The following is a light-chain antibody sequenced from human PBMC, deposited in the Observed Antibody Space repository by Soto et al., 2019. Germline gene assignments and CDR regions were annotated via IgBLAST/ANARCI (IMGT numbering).Light chain of an antibody. CDR2: DAS. Sequence: EIVLTQSPATLYLSPGERATLSCGARKSVTSNYLAWYQQKPGLAPRLLIYDASSRATGIPDRFSGSGSGTDFTLTISSLEPEEFAVYYCQQYCMSPFTFVPGTKVDIK. V-gene: IGKV3D-20*01. CDR1: KSVTSNY. J-gene: IGKJ3*01. CDR3: QQYCMSPFT.